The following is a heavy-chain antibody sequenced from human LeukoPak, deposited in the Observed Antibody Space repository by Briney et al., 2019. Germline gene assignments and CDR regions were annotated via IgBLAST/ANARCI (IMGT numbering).Heavy chain of an antibody. CDR1: GFTFTSQW. V-gene: IGHV3-7*01. Sequence: GRSLRLSCAASGFTFTSQWMSWVSQAPGKGMEWVSNIKQDGSEKHVGDSVMGRFTIARDNAKKSLYLQMNSLRAEVTAVYYCARYLNIVVVPAHGMDVWGQGTTVTVSS. CDR2: IKQDGSEK. CDR3: ARYLNIVVVPAHGMDV. D-gene: IGHD2-2*01. J-gene: IGHJ6*02.